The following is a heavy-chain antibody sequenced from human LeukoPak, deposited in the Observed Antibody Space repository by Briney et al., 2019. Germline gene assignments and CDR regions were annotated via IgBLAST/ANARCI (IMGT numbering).Heavy chain of an antibody. CDR3: ARGRGGLFDY. CDR1: DGSISNYF. D-gene: IGHD3-16*01. J-gene: IGHJ4*02. V-gene: IGHV4-59*12. CDR2: IYYNGET. Sequence: SETLSLTCTVSDGSISNYFWSWIRQAPGKGLEWIGYIYYNGETNCNPSLKSRVSISVDTSKSQFSLKLSSVTAADTAVYYCARGRGGLFDYWGQGTLVTVSS.